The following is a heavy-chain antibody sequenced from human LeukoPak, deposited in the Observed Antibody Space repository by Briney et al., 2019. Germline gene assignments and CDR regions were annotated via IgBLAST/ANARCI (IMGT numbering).Heavy chain of an antibody. CDR1: GGSFSGYY. Sequence: SETLSLTCAVYGGSFSGYYWSWIRQPPGKGLEWIGEINHSGSTNYNPSLKSRVTISVDTSKNQFSLKLSSVTAADTAVYYCAAAVPRDDYYDSSGYYLGPHNWFDPWGQGTLVTVSS. CDR3: AAAVPRDDYYDSSGYYLGPHNWFDP. CDR2: INHSGST. J-gene: IGHJ5*02. V-gene: IGHV4-34*01. D-gene: IGHD3-22*01.